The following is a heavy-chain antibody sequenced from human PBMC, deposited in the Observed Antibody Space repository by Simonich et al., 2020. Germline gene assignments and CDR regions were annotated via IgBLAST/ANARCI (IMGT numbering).Heavy chain of an antibody. CDR3: ARGISSGWYWYFDL. CDR2: IYYSGGT. J-gene: IGHJ2*01. V-gene: IGHV4-59*01. CDR1: GGSISGYY. D-gene: IGHD6-19*01. Sequence: QVQLPESGPGLVKPSVTLSLTCTVSGGSISGYYWSWIRQHPGKGLEWIGYIYYSGGTNYNPSRKSRFTISVDTTKNQFSLKLSSVTAADTAVYYGARGISSGWYWYFDLWGRGTLVTVSS.